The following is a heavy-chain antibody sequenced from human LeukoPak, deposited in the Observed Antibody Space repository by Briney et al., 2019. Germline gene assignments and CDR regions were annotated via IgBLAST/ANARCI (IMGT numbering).Heavy chain of an antibody. J-gene: IGHJ4*02. D-gene: IGHD6-19*01. CDR1: GGSTSSYY. Sequence: PSETLSLTCTVSGGSTSSYYWSWIRQPPGKGLEWIGYIYCSGSTNYNPSLKSRVTISVDTSKNQFSLKLSSVTAADTAVYYCARAGRGWYVDYWGQGTLVTVSS. V-gene: IGHV4-59*01. CDR3: ARAGRGWYVDY. CDR2: IYCSGST.